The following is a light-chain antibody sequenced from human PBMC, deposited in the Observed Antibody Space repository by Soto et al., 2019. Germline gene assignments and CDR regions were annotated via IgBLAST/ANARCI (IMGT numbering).Light chain of an antibody. CDR3: QQYHSTPWT. CDR1: QSVLYTSNNRNY. CDR2: WAS. V-gene: IGKV4-1*01. Sequence: DIVMTQSPDSLAVSLGERATINCKSSQSVLYTSNNRNYLAWYQQKPGQPPKLLISWASTRESGVPDRFSGSGSGKDFTLTVSGLQAEDVAVYYCQQYHSTPWTFGQGTKVEIK. J-gene: IGKJ1*01.